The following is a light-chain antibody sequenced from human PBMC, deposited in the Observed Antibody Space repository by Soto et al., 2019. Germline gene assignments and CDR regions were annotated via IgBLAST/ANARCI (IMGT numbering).Light chain of an antibody. V-gene: IGKV1-12*01. CDR3: QQVNSFPIT. CDR2: GAS. J-gene: IGKJ5*01. CDR1: QGISTW. Sequence: DIQMTQSPSSVSASVGDRVTITCRASQGISTWLAWYQQKAGKAPNLLIYGASNLHSGVPSRFSGSGSGTNFTLTISSLQPEDFATYYCQQVNSFPITFGQGTRLEIK.